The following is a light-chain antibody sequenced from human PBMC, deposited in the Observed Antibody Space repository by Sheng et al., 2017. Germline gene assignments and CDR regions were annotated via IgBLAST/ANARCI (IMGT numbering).Light chain of an antibody. CDR3: QQYGIAPET. Sequence: EIVLTQFPGTLSLFPGERATVSCRASQSVPNTSVAWYQQKPGQSPSSSFMGXPVGPLASQTSSEAVGPGPEFTLTITRLEPEDFALYFCQQYGIAPETFGQGTKVEIK. V-gene: IGKV3-20*01. J-gene: IGKJ1*01. CDR1: QSVPNTS. CDR2: GXP.